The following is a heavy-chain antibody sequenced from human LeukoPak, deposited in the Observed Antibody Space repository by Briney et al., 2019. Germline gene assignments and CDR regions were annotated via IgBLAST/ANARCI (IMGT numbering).Heavy chain of an antibody. V-gene: IGHV4-34*01. CDR1: GGSISSYY. CDR3: ARRRFGSYYDILTGYYQHYYYYMDV. CDR2: INHSGST. J-gene: IGHJ6*03. Sequence: SETLSLTCTVSGGSISSYYWSWIRQPPGKGLEWIGEINHSGSTNYNPSLKSRVTISVDTSKNQFSLKLSSVTAADTAVYYCARRRFGSYYDILTGYYQHYYYYMDVWGKGTTVTISS. D-gene: IGHD3-9*01.